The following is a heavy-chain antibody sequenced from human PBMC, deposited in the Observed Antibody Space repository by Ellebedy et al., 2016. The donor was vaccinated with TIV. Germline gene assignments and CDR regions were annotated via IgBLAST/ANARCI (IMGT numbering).Heavy chain of an antibody. Sequence: GESLKISCAASGFTFGNSWMNWVRQAPGKGLEWVANMNQDGSEKYYVDSVKGRFTISRDNAKKSLYLQMDSLRAEDTAVYYCARSHEYMSDGYDHYGMDVWGQGTTVTVSS. D-gene: IGHD6-6*01. CDR2: MNQDGSEK. CDR3: ARSHEYMSDGYDHYGMDV. V-gene: IGHV3-7*01. J-gene: IGHJ6*02. CDR1: GFTFGNSW.